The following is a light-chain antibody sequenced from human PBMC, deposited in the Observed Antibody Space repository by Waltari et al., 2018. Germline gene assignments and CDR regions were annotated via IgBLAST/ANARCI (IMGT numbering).Light chain of an antibody. CDR1: SSDVCGYDY. Sequence: QSALTQPRSVSGSPGQSVALSSIGHSSDVCGYDYVSWYHTPPGKAPKLMIYEVSKRPSGVPDRFSGSKSGNTASLTISGLQGDDEADYYCCAYAGAKVFGTGTKVTVL. CDR3: CAYAGAKV. V-gene: IGLV2-11*01. CDR2: EVS. J-gene: IGLJ1*01.